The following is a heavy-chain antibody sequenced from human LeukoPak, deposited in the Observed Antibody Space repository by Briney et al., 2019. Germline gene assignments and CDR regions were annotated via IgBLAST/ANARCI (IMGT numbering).Heavy chain of an antibody. Sequence: ASVKVSCKASGYTFTDYYMHWVRQAPGQGLEWMGWINPNNDDTNYAQKFQGRVTMTRDTSISTAYMELSSLTSDDTAVYYCARRGSGYGYDYWGQGTLVTDSS. CDR1: GYTFTDYY. J-gene: IGHJ4*02. D-gene: IGHD5-18*01. CDR3: ARRGSGYGYDY. CDR2: INPNNDDT. V-gene: IGHV1-2*02.